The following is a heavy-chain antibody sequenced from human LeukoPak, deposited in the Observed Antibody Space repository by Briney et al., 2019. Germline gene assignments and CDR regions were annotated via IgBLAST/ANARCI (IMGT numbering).Heavy chain of an antibody. CDR1: GYSFSNYW. Sequence: GASLKISFKGSGYSFSNYWIGWVRQMPGKGLEWMGIINPGDSDTRYSPSFQGQVTISADKSINTAYLQWSSLRASDTAIYYCARQTGDKGIDYWGQGTLVTVSS. V-gene: IGHV5-51*01. CDR2: INPGDSDT. D-gene: IGHD7-27*01. J-gene: IGHJ4*02. CDR3: ARQTGDKGIDY.